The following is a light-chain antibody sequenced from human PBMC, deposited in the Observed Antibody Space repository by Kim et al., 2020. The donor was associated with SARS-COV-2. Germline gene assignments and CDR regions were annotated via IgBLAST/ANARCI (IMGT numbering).Light chain of an antibody. CDR3: SSYTTSNSWV. CDR2: DVS. V-gene: IGLV2-14*03. Sequence: GQTITISCTETSSDVSGYNSVSWYQQHPGKAPKLMIYDVSKRPSGVSNRFSGSKSGNTASLTVSGLQAEDEADYYCSSYTTSNSWVFGGGTQLTVL. J-gene: IGLJ3*02. CDR1: SSDVSGYNS.